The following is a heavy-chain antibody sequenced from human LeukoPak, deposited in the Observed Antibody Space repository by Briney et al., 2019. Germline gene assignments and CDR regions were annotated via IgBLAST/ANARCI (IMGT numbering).Heavy chain of an antibody. CDR1: GGSISSYY. D-gene: IGHD1-26*01. J-gene: IGHJ4*02. V-gene: IGHV4-39*01. Sequence: SETLSLTCTVSGGSISSYYWSWIRQSPGKGLEWIGSIYQGRTIYYNPSLSSRVTVSVVTSKNQFSLQVNSVTAADTAVYHCVRHDGRGVSTMGALDSWGLGSLVTVSS. CDR2: IYQGRTI. CDR3: VRHDGRGVSTMGALDS.